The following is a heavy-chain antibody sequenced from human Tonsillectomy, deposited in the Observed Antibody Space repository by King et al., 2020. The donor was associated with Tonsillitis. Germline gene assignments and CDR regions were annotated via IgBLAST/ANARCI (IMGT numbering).Heavy chain of an antibody. V-gene: IGHV3-30*02. CDR3: AKAHTLEKNMVRGVIYDY. J-gene: IGHJ4*02. CDR1: GFTFSSYG. CDR2: IRYDGSNK. D-gene: IGHD3-10*01. Sequence: VQLVESGGGVVQPGGSLRLSCAASGFTFSSYGMHWVRQAPGKGLEWVAFIRYDGSNKYYADSVKGRFTISRDNSKNTLYLQMNSLRAEDTAVYYCAKAHTLEKNMVRGVIYDYCGQGTLVTVSS.